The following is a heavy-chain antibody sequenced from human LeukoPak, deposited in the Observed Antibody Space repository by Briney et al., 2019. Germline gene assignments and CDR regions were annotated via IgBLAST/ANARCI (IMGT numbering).Heavy chain of an antibody. Sequence: GGSLRLSCAASGFTFSSYEMNWVRQAPGKGLEWVSYISSSGSTIYYADSVKGRFTISRDNAKNSLYLQMNSLRAEDTAIYYCARGRWGSYRYTFDYWGQGTLVTVSS. CDR1: GFTFSSYE. D-gene: IGHD3-16*02. V-gene: IGHV3-48*03. CDR3: ARGRWGSYRYTFDY. J-gene: IGHJ4*02. CDR2: ISSSGSTI.